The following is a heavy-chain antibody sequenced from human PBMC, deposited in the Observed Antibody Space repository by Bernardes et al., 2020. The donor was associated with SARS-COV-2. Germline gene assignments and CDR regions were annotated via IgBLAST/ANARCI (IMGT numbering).Heavy chain of an antibody. CDR1: GGSISHFS. Sequence: SETLSLTCTVSGGSISHFSGSWIRQPPGKGLDWIGYIYHSGSTYYNPSLKSRVTISVDTSKNQFSLKLSSVTAADTAVYYCARDKDYSNYVIDYWGQGTLVTVSS. CDR3: ARDKDYSNYVIDY. CDR2: IYHSGST. D-gene: IGHD4-4*01. V-gene: IGHV4-59*12. J-gene: IGHJ4*02.